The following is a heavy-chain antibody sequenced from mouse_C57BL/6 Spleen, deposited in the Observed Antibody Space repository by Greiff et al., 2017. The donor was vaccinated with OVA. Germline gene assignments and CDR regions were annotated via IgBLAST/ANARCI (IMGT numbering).Heavy chain of an antibody. V-gene: IGHV5-4*01. Sequence: EVHLVESGGGLVKPGGSLKLSCAASGFTFSSYAMSWVRQTPEKRLEWVATISDGGSYTYYPDNVKGRFTISRDNAKNNLYLQMSHLKSEDTAMYYCARDSKETWFAYWGQGTLVTVSA. J-gene: IGHJ3*01. CDR1: GFTFSSYA. CDR3: ARDSKETWFAY. CDR2: ISDGGSYT.